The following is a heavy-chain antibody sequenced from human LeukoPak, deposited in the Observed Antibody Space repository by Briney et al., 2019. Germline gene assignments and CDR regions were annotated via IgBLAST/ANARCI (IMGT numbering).Heavy chain of an antibody. CDR3: AIAAAATEAFDI. D-gene: IGHD6-13*01. V-gene: IGHV3-64D*06. J-gene: IGHJ3*02. CDR2: ISSNGGST. CDR1: EFTFSTYA. Sequence: EGSLRLSCSASEFTFSTYAMHWVRQAPGKGLEYVSAISSNGGSTYYADSVKGRFTISRDNSKNTQYFQMNSLRAEDTAVYYCAIAAAATEAFDIWGQGTMVTVSA.